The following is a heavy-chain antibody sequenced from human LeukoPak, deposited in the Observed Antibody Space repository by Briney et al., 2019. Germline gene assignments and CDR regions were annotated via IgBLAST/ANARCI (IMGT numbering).Heavy chain of an antibody. CDR3: ARPLGLNYFDY. CDR2: IYSGGST. Sequence: PGGSLRLSCAASGFTVSSNYMSWVRQAPGKGLEWVSVIYSGGSTYYADSVKGRFTISRDNSKNTLYLQMNSLRAEDTAVYYCARPLGLNYFDYWGQGTLVTVSS. D-gene: IGHD3-16*01. V-gene: IGHV3-53*01. J-gene: IGHJ4*02. CDR1: GFTVSSNY.